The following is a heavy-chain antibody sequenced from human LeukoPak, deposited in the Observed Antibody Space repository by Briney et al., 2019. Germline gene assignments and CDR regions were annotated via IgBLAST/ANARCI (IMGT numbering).Heavy chain of an antibody. D-gene: IGHD2-15*01. V-gene: IGHV4-59*08. Sequence: SETLSLTCTVSGGSISSYYWSWIRQPPGKGLEWIGYIYYSGSTNYNPSLKSRVTISVDTSKNQFSLKLSSVTAADTAVYYCARLPSTVGYCSGGSSYEVDYWGQGTLVTVSS. CDR2: IYYSGST. CDR3: ARLPSTVGYCSGGSSYEVDY. J-gene: IGHJ4*02. CDR1: GGSISSYY.